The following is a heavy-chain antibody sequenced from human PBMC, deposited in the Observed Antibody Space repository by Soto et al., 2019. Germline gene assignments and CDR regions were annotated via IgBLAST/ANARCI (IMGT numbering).Heavy chain of an antibody. D-gene: IGHD6-13*01. CDR3: ARSGSSWYPGWFDP. Sequence: PSETLSLTCTVSGGSISSYYWSWIRQPPGKGLEWIGYIYYSGSTNCNPSLKSRVTISVDTSKNQFSLKLSSVTAADTAVYYCARSGSSWYPGWFDPWGQGTLVTVSS. CDR1: GGSISSYY. CDR2: IYYSGST. V-gene: IGHV4-59*01. J-gene: IGHJ5*02.